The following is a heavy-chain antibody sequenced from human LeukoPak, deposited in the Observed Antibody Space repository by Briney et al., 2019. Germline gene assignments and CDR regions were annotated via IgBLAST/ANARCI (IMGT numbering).Heavy chain of an antibody. Sequence: ASETLSLTCTVSDGSISSTTYYWGWIRQPPGKGLEWIGSITSGAYTYYNPSLRSRVTIPVDTSKSQFSLKMTSVTAADTAVYYCASLYQLLFTDAFDIWGQGTMVTVSS. J-gene: IGHJ3*02. D-gene: IGHD2-2*01. CDR3: ASLYQLLFTDAFDI. CDR2: ITSGAYT. CDR1: DGSISSTTYY. V-gene: IGHV4-39*01.